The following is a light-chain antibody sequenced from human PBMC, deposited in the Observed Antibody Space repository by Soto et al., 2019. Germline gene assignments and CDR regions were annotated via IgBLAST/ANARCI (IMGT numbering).Light chain of an antibody. CDR1: QAISSL. Sequence: DIQMTQSPSSVSASIGDRVTITCRASQAISSLLAWYQQKPGKAPKLLIYGASTLQSGVPSRFSGSGSGTHFTLTISSLQPEDFATYFCQQADSFPLTFGGGTKVEIK. CDR3: QQADSFPLT. CDR2: GAS. V-gene: IGKV1D-12*01. J-gene: IGKJ4*01.